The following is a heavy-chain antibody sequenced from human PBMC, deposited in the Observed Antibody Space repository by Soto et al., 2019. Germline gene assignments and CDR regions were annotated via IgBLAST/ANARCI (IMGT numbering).Heavy chain of an antibody. J-gene: IGHJ4*02. V-gene: IGHV4-39*01. CDR3: ARLEGLATIAYYFDF. CDR1: DDSINSDKYY. D-gene: IGHD3-9*01. Sequence: QLPLQESGPGLVKPSETLSLTCSVSDDSINSDKYYWGWLRQPPGQGLEWIGSIYYRGNAYYNPSLQTRGTISLDKSRSQFSLKLNSVTAADSAVYFWARLEGLATIAYYFDFWGPGALVTVSS. CDR2: IYYRGNA.